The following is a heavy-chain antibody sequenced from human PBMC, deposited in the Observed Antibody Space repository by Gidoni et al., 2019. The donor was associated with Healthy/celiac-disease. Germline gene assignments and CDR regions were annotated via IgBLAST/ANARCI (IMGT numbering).Heavy chain of an antibody. Sequence: EVQLVESGGGLVKPGGSLRLSCAASGFTFSSHSMNWVRQAPGKGLEWVSSISSSSSYIYYADSVKGRFTISRDNAKNSLYLQMNSLRAEDTAVYYCARDFDATDAFDIWGQGTMVTVSS. J-gene: IGHJ3*02. CDR3: ARDFDATDAFDI. CDR1: GFTFSSHS. CDR2: ISSSSSYI. V-gene: IGHV3-21*01.